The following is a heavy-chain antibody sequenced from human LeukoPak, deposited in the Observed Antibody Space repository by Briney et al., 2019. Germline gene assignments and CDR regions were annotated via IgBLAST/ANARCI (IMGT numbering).Heavy chain of an antibody. V-gene: IGHV3-23*01. D-gene: IGHD3-10*01. CDR1: GFTFSSYA. CDR2: ISGRGETT. J-gene: IGHJ4*02. Sequence: PGGSLRLSCAASGFTFSSYAMSWVRQGPGKGLEWVAGISGRGETTYYADSVQGRFNISRDNSMDTLFLQANSLRAEDTAVYYCAKDVIRGSITYFESWGQGTQVAVSS. CDR3: AKDVIRGSITYFES.